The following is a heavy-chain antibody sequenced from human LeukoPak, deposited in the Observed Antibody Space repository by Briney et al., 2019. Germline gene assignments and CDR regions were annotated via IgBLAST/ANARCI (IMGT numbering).Heavy chain of an antibody. D-gene: IGHD2-2*01. V-gene: IGHV3-7*01. J-gene: IGHJ4*02. CDR3: AGGLDCRSISCPFEY. Sequence: DSVKGRFTISRDNAKNSLYLQMNSLRAEDTAVYYCAGGLDCRSISCPFEYWGQGTLVTVSS.